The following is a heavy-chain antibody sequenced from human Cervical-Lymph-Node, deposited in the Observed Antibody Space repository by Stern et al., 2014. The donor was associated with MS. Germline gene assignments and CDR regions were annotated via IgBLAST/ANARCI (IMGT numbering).Heavy chain of an antibody. D-gene: IGHD4-23*01. J-gene: IGHJ3*02. CDR3: AHNFGSAGNLDNAFDI. Sequence: QVTLRESGPTLVKPTQTLTLTCTFSGFSLSTSGVSVAWIRQPPGKALEWLARFYWNGDKRYNPSLKSRVTITKDTSENQVVLKMTSMAPVDTATYYCAHNFGSAGNLDNAFDIWGRGTMVTVSS. CDR1: GFSLSTSGVS. CDR2: FYWNGDK. V-gene: IGHV2-5*01.